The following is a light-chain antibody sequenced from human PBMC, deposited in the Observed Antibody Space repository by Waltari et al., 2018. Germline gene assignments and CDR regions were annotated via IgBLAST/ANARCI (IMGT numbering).Light chain of an antibody. J-gene: IGKJ4*01. V-gene: IGKV3-11*01. CDR1: QSVNEY. Sequence: EIVLTQSPATLSLSHGERATLSCRASQSVNEYLAWYQQIPGQAPRLLIYDASNRATGIPARFSGSGSGTDFTLTISSLEPEDFAIYYCHVRSNWPPVTFGGGTKVEIK. CDR3: HVRSNWPPVT. CDR2: DAS.